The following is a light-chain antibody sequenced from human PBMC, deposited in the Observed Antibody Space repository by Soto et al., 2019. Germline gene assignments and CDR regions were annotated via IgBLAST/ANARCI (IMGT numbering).Light chain of an antibody. CDR3: CSHPGPSGFPI. Sequence: QSALTQPASESGSPGQSITMSCTGTSSDIGTYNLVSWYQHHPGKAPKLMIYEVRNRPSGVSNRFSGSKSGNTASLTISGLQAEDEADFYCCSHPGPSGFPIFGGGPKLTVL. CDR1: SSDIGTYNL. V-gene: IGLV2-23*02. J-gene: IGLJ2*01. CDR2: EVR.